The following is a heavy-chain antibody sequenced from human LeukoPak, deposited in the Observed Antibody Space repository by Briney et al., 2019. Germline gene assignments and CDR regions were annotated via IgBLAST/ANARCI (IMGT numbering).Heavy chain of an antibody. D-gene: IGHD4-23*01. V-gene: IGHV3-11*01. CDR2: ISGSGSDI. J-gene: IGHJ4*02. CDR1: GFGFSDSY. CDR3: ARRAGGYSHPYDY. Sequence: GGSLRLSCVVSGFGFSDSYMTWIRQTPGKGLEWLAYISGSGSDIYYADSVKGRFTISRDNAKNSLYLQMNSLRAEDTAVYYCARRAGGYSHPYDYWGQGILVTVSS.